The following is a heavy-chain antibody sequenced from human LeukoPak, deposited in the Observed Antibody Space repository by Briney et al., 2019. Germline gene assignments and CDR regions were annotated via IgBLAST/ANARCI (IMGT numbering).Heavy chain of an antibody. CDR2: IYNSGNT. D-gene: IGHD6-19*01. CDR3: ARVAVAATRVFDY. J-gene: IGHJ4*02. Sequence: SETLSLTCTVSGGSISSGSYYWSWIRQPAGKGLEWIGRIYNSGNTNYNPSLKSRVTISVDTSKNQFSLKLSSVTAADTAVYYCARVAVAATRVFDYWGQGTLVTVSS. V-gene: IGHV4-61*02. CDR1: GGSISSGSYY.